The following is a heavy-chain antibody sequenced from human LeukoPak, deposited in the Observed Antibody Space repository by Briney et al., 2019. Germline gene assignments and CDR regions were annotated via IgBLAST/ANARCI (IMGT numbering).Heavy chain of an antibody. J-gene: IGHJ6*02. D-gene: IGHD3-22*01. V-gene: IGHV3-23*01. Sequence: GGSLRLSCAASGFTFSSYAMSWVRQAPGKGLEWVSAISGSGGSTYYADSVKGRFTISRDNSKNTLYLQMNSLRAEDTAVYYCARSGGYYYDSSGYYASDYYGMDVWGQGTTVTVSS. CDR2: ISGSGGST. CDR3: ARSGGYYYDSSGYYASDYYGMDV. CDR1: GFTFSSYA.